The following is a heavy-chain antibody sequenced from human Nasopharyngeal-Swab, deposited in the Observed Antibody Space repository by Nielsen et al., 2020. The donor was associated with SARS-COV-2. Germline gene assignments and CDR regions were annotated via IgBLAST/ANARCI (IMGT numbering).Heavy chain of an antibody. CDR3: SGDFWSGYPDAFDI. Sequence: PGKGLEWIGYIYYSGSTYYNPSLKSRVTISVDKSKNQFSLKLSSVTAADTAVYYCSGDFWSGYPDAFDIWGQGTMVTVSS. CDR2: IYYSGST. V-gene: IGHV4-30-2*01. J-gene: IGHJ3*02. D-gene: IGHD3-3*01.